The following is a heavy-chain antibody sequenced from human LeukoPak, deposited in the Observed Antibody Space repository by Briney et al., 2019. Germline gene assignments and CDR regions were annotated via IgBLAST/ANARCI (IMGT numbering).Heavy chain of an antibody. CDR1: GYNFTSYW. CDR3: ARHDSTTSLNY. CDR2: IYPGDSDT. Sequence: GESLKISCKGSGYNFTSYWIGWVRQMPGKGLEGMEIIYPGDSDTRYSPSFQGQVTISADKTSNTAYLQSGSLKASDTAMYYCARHDSTTSLNYWGQGTLVTVSS. J-gene: IGHJ4*02. D-gene: IGHD2-2*01. V-gene: IGHV5-51*01.